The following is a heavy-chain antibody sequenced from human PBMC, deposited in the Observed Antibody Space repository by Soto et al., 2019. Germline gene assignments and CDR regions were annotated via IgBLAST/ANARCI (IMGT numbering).Heavy chain of an antibody. V-gene: IGHV1-46*01. CDR1: GYIFTNHY. Sequence: QVQLVQSGAEVKKPGASVKVSCKASGYIFTNHYIHWVRQAPGQGLEWMGIINPSGGSTNYLQKFQGRITITKDTSTSTVYMELSSLRSEATAVYFCARTDYSDSSGFYYDCWGQGSLVSVSS. CDR3: ARTDYSDSSGFYYDC. CDR2: INPSGGST. J-gene: IGHJ4*02. D-gene: IGHD3-22*01.